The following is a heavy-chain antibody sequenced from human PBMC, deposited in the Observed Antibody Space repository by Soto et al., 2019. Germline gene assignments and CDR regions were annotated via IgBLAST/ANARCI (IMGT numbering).Heavy chain of an antibody. J-gene: IGHJ4*02. CDR3: ARFHDYGYFDY. V-gene: IGHV4-59*08. Sequence: SETLSLTCTVSGVSISSQYWSWIRQPPGKGLEWIGYVHYSGSTNYNPFLKSRITISMDTSKNRFSLRLNSVTAADAAVYYCARFHDYGYFDYWGQGTLVTVS. D-gene: IGHD4-17*01. CDR2: VHYSGST. CDR1: GVSISSQY.